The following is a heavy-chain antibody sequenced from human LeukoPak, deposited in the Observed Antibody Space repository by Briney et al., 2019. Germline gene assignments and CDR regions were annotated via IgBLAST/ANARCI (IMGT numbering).Heavy chain of an antibody. Sequence: GESLKISCKGSGYSFISYWIGWVRQMPGKGLEWMGIIYPGDSDTTYSPSFQGQVTISADKSINTAYLQWRSLKASDTAMYYCARSFAHVERYYSDYWGQGTLVSVSS. CDR1: GYSFISYW. CDR2: IYPGDSDT. D-gene: IGHD1-1*01. CDR3: ARSFAHVERYYSDY. V-gene: IGHV5-51*01. J-gene: IGHJ4*02.